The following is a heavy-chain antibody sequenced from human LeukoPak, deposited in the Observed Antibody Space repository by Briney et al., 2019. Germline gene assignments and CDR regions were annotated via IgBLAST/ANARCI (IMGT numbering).Heavy chain of an antibody. CDR2: ISSNGGST. V-gene: IGHV3-64D*06. CDR3: VKEGNSQWLGQLLFDY. CDR1: GFTFSSYA. J-gene: IGHJ4*02. D-gene: IGHD6-19*01. Sequence: GGSLRLSCSASGFTFSSYAMHWVRQAPGKGLEYVSAISSNGGSTYYADSVKGRFTISRDNSKNTLYLQMSSLRAEDTAVYCCVKEGNSQWLGQLLFDYWGQGTLVTVSS.